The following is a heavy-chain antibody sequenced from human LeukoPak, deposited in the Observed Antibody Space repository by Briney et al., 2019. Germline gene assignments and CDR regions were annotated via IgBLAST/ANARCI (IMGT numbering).Heavy chain of an antibody. CDR3: AKALRGIVGALG. Sequence: SETLSLTCTVSGGSIGGSAYYWAWIRQPPGKGLEWMGSISHSGSTYDNPSLKSRVTISVDTSKNQFSLKLSSVTAADTAVYYCAKALRGIVGALGWGQGTLATVSS. CDR1: GGSIGGSAYY. V-gene: IGHV4-39*07. D-gene: IGHD1-26*01. J-gene: IGHJ4*02. CDR2: ISHSGST.